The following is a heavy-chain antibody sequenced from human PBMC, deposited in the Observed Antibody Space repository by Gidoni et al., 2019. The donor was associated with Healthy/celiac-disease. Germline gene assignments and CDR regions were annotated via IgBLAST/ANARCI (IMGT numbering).Heavy chain of an antibody. D-gene: IGHD3-10*01. J-gene: IGHJ6*04. CDR3: TTQGYYYGSGKDV. Sequence: EVQLVESGGGLVKPGGSLRLSCAASGFTFSNAWMSWVRQAPGKGLEWVGRIKSKTDGGTTDYAAPVKGRFTISRDDSKNTLYLQMNSLKTEDTAVYYCTTQGYYYGSGKDVWGKGTTVTVSS. CDR2: IKSKTDGGTT. CDR1: GFTFSNAW. V-gene: IGHV3-15*01.